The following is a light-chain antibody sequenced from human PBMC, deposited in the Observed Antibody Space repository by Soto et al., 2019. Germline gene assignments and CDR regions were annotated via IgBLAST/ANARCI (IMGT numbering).Light chain of an antibody. CDR2: GGY. CDR3: QQYSSSPPIT. Sequence: EIVLTQSPGTLSLSPGERATLSCRASQSVSSSNLAWYQQKRGQSPRVIIYGGYTRAAGIPDRFSGSGSGPDFTLTISRLEPEDFAVYYCQQYSSSPPITFGQGTRLEIK. J-gene: IGKJ5*01. V-gene: IGKV3-20*01. CDR1: QSVSSSN.